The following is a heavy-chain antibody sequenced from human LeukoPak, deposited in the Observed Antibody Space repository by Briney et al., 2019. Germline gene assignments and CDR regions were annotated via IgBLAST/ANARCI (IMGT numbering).Heavy chain of an antibody. V-gene: IGHV4-34*01. D-gene: IGHD6-13*01. CDR2: INHSGST. CDR1: GGSFSGYY. Sequence: PSETLSLTCAVYGGSFSGYYWSWIRQPPGKGLEWIGEINHSGSTNYNPSLKSRVTISVDTSKNQFSLKLSSVTAADTAVYYCAQGPNSRKRWFDPWGQGTLVTVSS. J-gene: IGHJ5*02. CDR3: AQGPNSRKRWFDP.